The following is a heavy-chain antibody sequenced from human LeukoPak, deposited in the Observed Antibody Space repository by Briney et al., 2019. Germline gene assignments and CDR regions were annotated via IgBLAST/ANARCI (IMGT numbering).Heavy chain of an antibody. V-gene: IGHV3-74*01. CDR2: VRSDGNST. CDR1: GFTFNTYW. J-gene: IGHJ5*02. D-gene: IGHD5-12*01. Sequence: GGSLRLSCAASGFTFNTYWMHWVRQAPGQGLEWVSRVRSDGNSTNYADSVKGRFTISRDNAKNTLSLQMNSLRAEDTAVYYCARGSSTRLDPWGQGTLVTVSS. CDR3: ARGSSTRLDP.